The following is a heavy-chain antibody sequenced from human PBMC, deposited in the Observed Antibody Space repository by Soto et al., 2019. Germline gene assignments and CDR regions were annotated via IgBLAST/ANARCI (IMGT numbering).Heavy chain of an antibody. CDR3: ARGVIVVVPAAIRAGNWFDP. V-gene: IGHV4-30-4*01. Sequence: SETLSLTCTVSGGSISSGDYYWSWIRQPPGKGLEWIGYIYYSGSTYYNPSLKSRVTISVDTSKNQFSLKLSSVTAADTAVYYCARGVIVVVPAAIRAGNWFDPWGQGTLVTVSS. J-gene: IGHJ5*02. CDR2: IYYSGST. D-gene: IGHD2-2*02. CDR1: GGSISSGDYY.